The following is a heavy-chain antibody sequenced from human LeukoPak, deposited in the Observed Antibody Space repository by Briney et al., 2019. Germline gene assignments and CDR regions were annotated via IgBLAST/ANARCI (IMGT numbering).Heavy chain of an antibody. CDR3: ARDRGHAGRLFDY. V-gene: IGHV3-23*01. CDR1: GITFSSYG. CDR2: IGNSGGNT. J-gene: IGHJ4*02. D-gene: IGHD3-16*01. Sequence: PGGSLRLSCAASGITFSSYGMSWVRQAPGKGLEWVSTIGNSGGNTYYADSVKGRFTISRDNSKNTLYLQMNSLRAEDTAVYYCARDRGHAGRLFDYWGQGTLVTVSS.